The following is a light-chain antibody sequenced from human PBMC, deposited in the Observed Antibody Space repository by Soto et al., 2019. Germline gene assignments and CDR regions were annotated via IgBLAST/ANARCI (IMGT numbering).Light chain of an antibody. CDR3: QSYDSSLSSV. Sequence: QPVLTQPPSVSGAPGQRVTISCTGSSSNNGAGYDVHWYQQLPGTAPKLLIYGNSNRPSGVPDRFSGSKSGTSASLAITGLQAEDEADYYCQSYDSSLSSVFGTGTKLTVL. V-gene: IGLV1-40*01. J-gene: IGLJ1*01. CDR2: GNS. CDR1: SSNNGAGYD.